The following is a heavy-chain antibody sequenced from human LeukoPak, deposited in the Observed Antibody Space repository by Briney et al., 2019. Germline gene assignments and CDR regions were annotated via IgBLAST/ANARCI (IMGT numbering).Heavy chain of an antibody. V-gene: IGHV4-59*01. CDR1: GGSISRYY. Sequence: SETLSLTCSVSGGSISRYYWSWVRQPPGKGLEWIGYIYNNASTSYSPSLKSRLFMSVDTSTNKVSLKLRSVTEADMAIYYCAREGRDGYNEYWGQGTLVIVSS. CDR2: IYNNAST. CDR3: AREGRDGYNEY. D-gene: IGHD5-24*01. J-gene: IGHJ4*02.